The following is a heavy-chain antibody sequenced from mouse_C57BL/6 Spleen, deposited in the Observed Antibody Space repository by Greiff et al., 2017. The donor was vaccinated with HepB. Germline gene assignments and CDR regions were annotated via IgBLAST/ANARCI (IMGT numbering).Heavy chain of an antibody. CDR2: INHNNGGT. V-gene: IGHV1-18*01. CDR3: ARKAYYYAMDY. Sequence: EVQLQQSGPELVKPGASVKIPCKASGYTFTDYNMDWVKQSHGKSLEWIGDINHNNGGTIYNQKFKGKATLTVDKSSSTAYMELRSLTSEDTAVYYCARKAYYYAMDYWGQGTSVTVSS. J-gene: IGHJ4*01. CDR1: GYTFTDYN.